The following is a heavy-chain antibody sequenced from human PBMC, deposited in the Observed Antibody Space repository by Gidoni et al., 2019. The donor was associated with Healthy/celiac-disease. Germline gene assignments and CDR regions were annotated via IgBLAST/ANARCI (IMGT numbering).Heavy chain of an antibody. CDR2: TSGSGGST. V-gene: IGHV3-23*01. CDR1: GFTFSSYA. Sequence: EVQLLESGGGLVQPGGSLRLSCAASGFTFSSYAMSWVRQAPGKGLEWVSATSGSGGSTYYADSVKGRFTISRDNSKNTLYLQMNSLRAEDTAVYYCAKVGRDRGAYYYYMDVWGKGTTVTVSS. CDR3: AKVGRDRGAYYYYMDV. D-gene: IGHD3-10*01. J-gene: IGHJ6*03.